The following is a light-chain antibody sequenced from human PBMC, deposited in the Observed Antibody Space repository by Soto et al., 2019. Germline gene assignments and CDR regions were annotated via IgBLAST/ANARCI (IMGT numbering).Light chain of an antibody. CDR3: QQSYSTPIT. Sequence: DIHMTQSPSSLSASVGDTITITCRASHISSNYLNWYQYQPGRAPKLLIYAASSVQSGVPSRFSGSGSGTHFPPTISSLQPEDFTTYYCQQSYSTPITFGQGTKVDIK. CDR2: AAS. J-gene: IGKJ1*01. CDR1: HISSNY. V-gene: IGKV1-39*01.